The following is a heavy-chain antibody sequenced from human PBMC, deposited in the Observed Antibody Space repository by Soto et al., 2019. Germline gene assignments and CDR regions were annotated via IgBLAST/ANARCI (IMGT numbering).Heavy chain of an antibody. J-gene: IGHJ3*02. D-gene: IGHD6-19*01. CDR3: AKDSNWGPSIAVAGTDAFDI. CDR1: GFTFSSYA. V-gene: IGHV3-23*01. Sequence: GGSLRLSCAASGFTFSSYAMSWVRQAPGKGLEWVSAISGSGGSTYYADSVKGRFTISRDNSENTLYLQMNSLRAEDTAVYYCAKDSNWGPSIAVAGTDAFDIWGQGTMVTVSS. CDR2: ISGSGGST.